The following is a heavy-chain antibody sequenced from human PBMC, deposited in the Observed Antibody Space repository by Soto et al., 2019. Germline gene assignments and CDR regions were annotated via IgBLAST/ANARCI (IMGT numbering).Heavy chain of an antibody. J-gene: IGHJ4*02. D-gene: IGHD1-26*01. CDR1: GYTFTSYG. V-gene: IGHV1-18*01. CDR3: ARDDQVGATVADEGVYFDY. CDR2: ISAYNGNT. Sequence: QVQLVQSGAEVKKPGASVKVSCKASGYTFTSYGISWVRQAPGQGLEWMGWISAYNGNTNYAQKLQGRVTMTTDTPTSTAYMELGSLRSDDTAVYYCARDDQVGATVADEGVYFDYWGQGTLVTVSS.